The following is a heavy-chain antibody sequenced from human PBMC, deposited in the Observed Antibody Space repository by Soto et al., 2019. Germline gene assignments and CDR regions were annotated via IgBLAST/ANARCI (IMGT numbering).Heavy chain of an antibody. J-gene: IGHJ6*02. D-gene: IGHD2-2*01. CDR1: GGTFSSYA. Sequence: QVQLVQSGAEVKKPGSSVKVSCKASGGTFSSYAISWVRQAPGQGLEWMGGIIPIPGTANYAQKFQGRVTITADESTSTACMELSCLRSEDTAVYYCARSQGSSTSLEIYYYYYYGMDVWGQGTTVTVSS. V-gene: IGHV1-69*01. CDR3: ARSQGSSTSLEIYYYYYYGMDV. CDR2: IIPIPGTA.